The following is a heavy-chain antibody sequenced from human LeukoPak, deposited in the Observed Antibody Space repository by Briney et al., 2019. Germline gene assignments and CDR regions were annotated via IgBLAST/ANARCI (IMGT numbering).Heavy chain of an antibody. V-gene: IGHV3-23*01. Sequence: PGGSLRLSCAASGFTFSSYAMRWVRQAPGKGLEWVSDISGSGGSTYYADSVKGRFTISRDNSKNTLYLQMNSLRAEDTAVYYCAKDLVQYSSSWYLDYWGQGTLVTVSS. CDR2: ISGSGGST. J-gene: IGHJ4*02. D-gene: IGHD6-13*01. CDR1: GFTFSSYA. CDR3: AKDLVQYSSSWYLDY.